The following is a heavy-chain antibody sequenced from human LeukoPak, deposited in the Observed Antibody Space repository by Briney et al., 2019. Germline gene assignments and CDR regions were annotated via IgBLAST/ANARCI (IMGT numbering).Heavy chain of an antibody. CDR3: ARQEVDYSNSYYYYYYYMDV. D-gene: IGHD4-11*01. CDR2: IYTSGST. CDR1: GGSISSYY. Sequence: SETLSLTCTVSGGSISSYYWSWIRQPPGKGLEWIGYIYTSGSTNYNPSLKSRVTISVDTSKNQFSLKLSSVTAADTAVYYCARQEVDYSNSYYYYYYYMDVWGQGTLLTVSS. J-gene: IGHJ6*03. V-gene: IGHV4-4*09.